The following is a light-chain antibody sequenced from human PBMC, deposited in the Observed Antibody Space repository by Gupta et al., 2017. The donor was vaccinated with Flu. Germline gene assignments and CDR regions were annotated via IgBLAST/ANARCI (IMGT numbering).Light chain of an antibody. CDR2: DAS. V-gene: IGKV3-15*01. CDR1: QGVTTK. CDR3: QQYNNWTPVT. J-gene: IGKJ4*01. Sequence: EIVMTQSPGTLSVSPEERVILSCRASQGVTTKVAWYQQRRGQAPRLLIYDASMRASGTPARFTGSGSGTEFTLIISSLQSEDFALYYCQQYNNWTPVTFGGGTKVEVK.